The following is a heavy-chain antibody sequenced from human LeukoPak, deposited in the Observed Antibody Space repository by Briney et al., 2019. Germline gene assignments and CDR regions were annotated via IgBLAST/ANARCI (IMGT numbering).Heavy chain of an antibody. D-gene: IGHD5-12*01. CDR2: INPNSGGT. J-gene: IGHJ4*02. CDR1: GYTFTGYY. V-gene: IGHV1-2*02. Sequence: GASVKVSCKASGYTFTGYYMHWVRQAPGQGLEWMGWINPNSGGTDYAQKFQGRVTMARDTSISTAYMELSSLTSDDTAVYYCSRGRADGYSGYDFGDYWGQGTLATVSS. CDR3: SRGRADGYSGYDFGDY.